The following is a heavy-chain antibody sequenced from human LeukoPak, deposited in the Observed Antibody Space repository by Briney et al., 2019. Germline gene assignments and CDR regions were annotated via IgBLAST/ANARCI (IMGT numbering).Heavy chain of an antibody. V-gene: IGHV3-72*01. Sequence: PGGSLRLSCAASGFTFSDHYMDWVRQTPGTGLEWVGRIRNKANSYTTEYAASVNGRFTISRDDSKNSLYLQMDSLKTEDTAVYYCARVDYGLGIHFDYWGQGTLVTVSS. D-gene: IGHD4-17*01. CDR3: ARVDYGLGIHFDY. CDR1: GFTFSDHY. CDR2: IRNKANSYTT. J-gene: IGHJ4*02.